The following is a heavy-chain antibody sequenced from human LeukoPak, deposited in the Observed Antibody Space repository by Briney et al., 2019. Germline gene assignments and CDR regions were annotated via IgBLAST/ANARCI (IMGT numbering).Heavy chain of an antibody. CDR1: GYSFTSYW. CDR2: IYPGDSDT. J-gene: IGHJ4*02. Sequence: GESLKISCKGSGYSFTSYWIGWVRQMRGKGLEWMGIIYPGDSDTRYSPSFQGQVTISADKSISTAYLQWSSLKASDTAMYYCARHRHSGWYVDPRYYFDYWGQGTLVTGSS. V-gene: IGHV5-51*01. CDR3: ARHRHSGWYVDPRYYFDY. D-gene: IGHD6-19*01.